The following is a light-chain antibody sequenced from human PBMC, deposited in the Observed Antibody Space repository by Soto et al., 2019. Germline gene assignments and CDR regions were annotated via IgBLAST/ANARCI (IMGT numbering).Light chain of an antibody. Sequence: EVVMTQSPGTLSVSPGERASLSCRASQSVSGNLAWYQQTPGQAPRLLIHGASTRATGIPARFSGSGSGTEFNLTISSLQSEDFAFYYCQQYNDWPRTFGQGTKVEIQ. V-gene: IGKV3-15*01. CDR3: QQYNDWPRT. J-gene: IGKJ1*01. CDR1: QSVSGN. CDR2: GAS.